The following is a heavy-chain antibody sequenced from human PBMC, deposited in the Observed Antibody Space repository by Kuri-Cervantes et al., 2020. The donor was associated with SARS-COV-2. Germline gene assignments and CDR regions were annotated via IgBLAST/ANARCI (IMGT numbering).Heavy chain of an antibody. J-gene: IGHJ6*02. Sequence: SETLSLTCTVSGGSISSGYYYWSWIRQHPGKGLEWIGYIHYSGDTYYNPSLKTRVIISLDTSKNQFALRLSSVTAADTAVYYCARDFQWLSSYYGMDVWGQGTTVTVSS. CDR1: GGSISSGYYY. CDR3: ARDFQWLSSYYGMDV. D-gene: IGHD6-19*01. V-gene: IGHV4-31*03. CDR2: IHYSGDT.